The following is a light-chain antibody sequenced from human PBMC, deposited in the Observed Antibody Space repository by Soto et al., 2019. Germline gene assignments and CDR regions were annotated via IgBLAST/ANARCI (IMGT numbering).Light chain of an antibody. Sequence: QSALTQPASVSGSPGQSITISCTGTSSDDGGYNYVSWYQQHPGKAPTLMIYDVSYRPSGVSNRFSGSKSGNTVSLTISGLQSEDEADYYCTSYTSSSTLEVFGGGTKLTVL. CDR3: TSYTSSSTLEV. CDR2: DVS. V-gene: IGLV2-14*01. CDR1: SSDDGGYNY. J-gene: IGLJ2*01.